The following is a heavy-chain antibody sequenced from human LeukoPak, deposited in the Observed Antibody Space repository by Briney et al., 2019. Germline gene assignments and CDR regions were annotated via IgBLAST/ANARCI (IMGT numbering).Heavy chain of an antibody. V-gene: IGHV4-30-4*01. CDR3: ARVSGTYYYDRHAFDI. J-gene: IGHJ3*02. CDR1: GGSISSGDYY. D-gene: IGHD3-22*01. Sequence: SETLSLTCTVSGGSISSGDYYWSWIRQPPGKGLEWIGYIYYSGSTYYNPSLKSRVTMSVDTSKNQFSLKLSSVTAADTAVYYCARVSGTYYYDRHAFDIWGQGTMVTVSS. CDR2: IYYSGST.